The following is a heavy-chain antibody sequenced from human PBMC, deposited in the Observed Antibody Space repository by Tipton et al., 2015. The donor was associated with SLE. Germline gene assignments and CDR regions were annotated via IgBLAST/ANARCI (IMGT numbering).Heavy chain of an antibody. J-gene: IGHJ3*02. V-gene: IGHV4-31*02. D-gene: IGHD5-18*01. CDR3: ARDRIQLWSDAFDI. CDR1: GGSVSSGSYY. Sequence: LRLSCTVSGGSVSSGSYYWSWIRQHPGKGLEWIGYIYYSGSTYYNPSLKSRVTISVDTSKNQFSLKLSSVTAADTAVYYCARDRIQLWSDAFDIWGQGTMVTVSS. CDR2: IYYSGST.